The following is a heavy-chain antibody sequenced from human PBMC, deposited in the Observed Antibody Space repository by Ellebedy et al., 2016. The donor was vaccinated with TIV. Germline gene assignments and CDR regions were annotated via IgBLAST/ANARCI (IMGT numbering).Heavy chain of an antibody. CDR1: GGSTRTNTHY. Sequence: MPSETLSLTCSVSGGSTRTNTHYWAWFRQPPGKGLEWIGSIVYTGSGYDNPSLKSRVTMSVDTSNNQLSLKLTSLTAADTAVYYCARQKWVGESIDYWGQGTLVTVSS. V-gene: IGHV4-39*01. D-gene: IGHD3-10*01. J-gene: IGHJ4*02. CDR2: IVYTGSG. CDR3: ARQKWVGESIDY.